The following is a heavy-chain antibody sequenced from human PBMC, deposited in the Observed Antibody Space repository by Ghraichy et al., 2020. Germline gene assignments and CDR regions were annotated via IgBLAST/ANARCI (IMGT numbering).Heavy chain of an antibody. D-gene: IGHD5-18*01. CDR2: IYYSGST. CDR3: AREEGDSYGYVHYNWFDP. V-gene: IGHV4-30-4*01. CDR1: GGSISSGDYY. Sequence: SETLSLTCTVSGGSISSGDYYWSWIRQPPGKGLEWIGYIYYSGSTYYSPSLKSRVTMSVDTSKNQFSLELRSVTAADTAVYYCAREEGDSYGYVHYNWFDPWGQGTLVTVSS. J-gene: IGHJ5*02.